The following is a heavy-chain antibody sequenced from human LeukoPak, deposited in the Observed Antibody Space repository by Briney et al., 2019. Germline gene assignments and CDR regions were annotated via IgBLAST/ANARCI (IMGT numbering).Heavy chain of an antibody. J-gene: IGHJ4*02. CDR1: GYTFTGYY. D-gene: IGHD3-10*01. CDR2: INPNSGGT. CDR3: ASEYGSGSYHYY. Sequence: ASVKVSCKASGYTFTGYYMHWVRQAPGQGLEWMGWINPNSGGTNYAQKFQGWVTMTRDTSISTAYMELSRLRSDDTAVYYCASEYGSGSYHYYWGQGTLVTVSS. V-gene: IGHV1-2*04.